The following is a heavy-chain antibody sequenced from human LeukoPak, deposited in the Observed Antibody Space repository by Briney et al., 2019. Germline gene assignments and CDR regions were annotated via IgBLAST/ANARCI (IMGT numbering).Heavy chain of an antibody. V-gene: IGHV3-53*01. D-gene: IGHD3-16*01. J-gene: IGHJ4*02. CDR2: IYSGGNT. Sequence: GGSLRLSCAASGFTVSSNYMTWVRQAPGKGLEWVSVIYSGGNTYYADSVKGRFTISRDNSQNTLNLQMNSLRVEDTAAYYCARGLFGASGGGTFDSWGQGTLVTVSS. CDR1: GFTVSSNY. CDR3: ARGLFGASGGGTFDS.